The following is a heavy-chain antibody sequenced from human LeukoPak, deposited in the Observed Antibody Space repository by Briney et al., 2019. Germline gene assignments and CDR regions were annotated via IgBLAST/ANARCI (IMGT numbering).Heavy chain of an antibody. CDR3: PRASPMTTVTTDY. V-gene: IGHV3-11*06. CDR1: GFTFSDYY. CDR2: ISSSSSYI. Sequence: GGSLRLSCAASGFTFSDYYMSWIRQAAGKGLEWVSSISSSSSYIYYADSVKGRFTISRDNAKNSLYLQMNSLGAEDTAVSYCPRASPMTTVTTDYWGQGTLVTVSS. J-gene: IGHJ4*02. D-gene: IGHD4-17*01.